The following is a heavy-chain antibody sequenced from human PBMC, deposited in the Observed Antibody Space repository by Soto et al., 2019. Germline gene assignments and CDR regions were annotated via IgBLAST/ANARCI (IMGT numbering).Heavy chain of an antibody. D-gene: IGHD3-22*01. J-gene: IGHJ4*02. Sequence: PSETLSLTCAVYGGSFSGYYWSWIRQPPGKGLEWIGEINHSGSTNYNPSLKSRVTISVDTSKNQFSLKLSSVTAADTAVYYCARTGYYDSSDNFDYWGQGALVTVSS. CDR2: INHSGST. CDR3: ARTGYYDSSDNFDY. V-gene: IGHV4-34*01. CDR1: GGSFSGYY.